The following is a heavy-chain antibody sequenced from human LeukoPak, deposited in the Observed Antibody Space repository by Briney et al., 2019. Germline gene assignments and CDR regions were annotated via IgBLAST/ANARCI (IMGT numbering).Heavy chain of an antibody. J-gene: IGHJ4*02. V-gene: IGHV1-69*06. CDR3: ARDSTGDHWADFDY. CDR2: IIPIFGTA. Sequence: SVKVSCKASGYTFSSYDINWVRQAPGQGLEWMGGIIPIFGTANYAQKFQGRVTITADKSTSTAYMELSSLRSEDTAVYYCARDSTGDHWADFDYWGQGTLVTVSS. CDR1: GYTFSSYD. D-gene: IGHD7-27*01.